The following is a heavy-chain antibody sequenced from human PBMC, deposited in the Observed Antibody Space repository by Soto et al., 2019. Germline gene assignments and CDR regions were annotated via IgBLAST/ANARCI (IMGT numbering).Heavy chain of an antibody. D-gene: IGHD3-3*02. Sequence: SETLSLTCTVTGDSVNSYYWSWMRQPPGKGLECMGYVYYSGSTNYNPSLKSRVTISVDTSKNQISMRLKSVTAEDTAVYYCARAETSVSHYFDYWGQGSLVTVSS. CDR2: VYYSGST. V-gene: IGHV4-59*02. CDR1: GDSVNSYY. CDR3: ARAETSVSHYFDY. J-gene: IGHJ4*02.